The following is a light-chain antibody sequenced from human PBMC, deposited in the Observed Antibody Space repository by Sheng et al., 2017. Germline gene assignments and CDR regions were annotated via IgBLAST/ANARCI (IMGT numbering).Light chain of an antibody. J-gene: IGLJ3*02. CDR2: DVS. CDR3: SSHTSSSTGWA. CDR1: SSDVGDYSF. V-gene: IGLV2-14*01. Sequence: QSALTQPASVSGSPGQSITISCTGTSSDVGDYSFVSWYQQYPGKAPKLMIFDVSNRPPGVSTRFSGSKSGNTASLTISGLQTEDEADYYCSSHTSSSTGWAFGGGTKLTVL.